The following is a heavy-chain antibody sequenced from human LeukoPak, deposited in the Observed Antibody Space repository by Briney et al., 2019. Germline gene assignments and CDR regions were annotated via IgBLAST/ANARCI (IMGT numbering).Heavy chain of an antibody. V-gene: IGHV1-3*01. J-gene: IGHJ4*02. Sequence: VASVTVSCKTSGYTFISYTLHWVRQAPGHRLEWMGWINPGNGDTKFSQKFQGRVTFTRDTSASTAYMELSSLRFEDTAMYYCARGRWDYTSTALYYFDSWGQGTLVTVSS. CDR1: GYTFISYT. D-gene: IGHD3-3*01. CDR3: ARGRWDYTSTALYYFDS. CDR2: INPGNGDT.